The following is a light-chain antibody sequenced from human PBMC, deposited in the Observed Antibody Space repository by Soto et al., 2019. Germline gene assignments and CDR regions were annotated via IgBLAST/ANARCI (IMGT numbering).Light chain of an antibody. V-gene: IGKV1-33*01. CDR2: DAS. CDR3: QQYENLPIT. Sequence: DLQMTQSPSSLSASVGDRVTITCQASQDITNYLNWYQQKPGKAPKLLIYDASNLETGVPSRFSGSGSGTDFTFTITSLQPEDFATYYCQQYENLPITFGQGTRLEIK. CDR1: QDITNY. J-gene: IGKJ5*01.